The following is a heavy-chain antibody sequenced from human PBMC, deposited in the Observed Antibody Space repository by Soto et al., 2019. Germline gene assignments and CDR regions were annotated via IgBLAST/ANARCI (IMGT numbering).Heavy chain of an antibody. V-gene: IGHV1-58*01. CDR3: AADQEGYDSSGYYRAGY. Sequence: GASVKLSCKDSGFTFTSTAVQWVRQARGQRLEWIGWIVVGSGNTNYAQKFQERVTITRDMSTSTAYMELSSLRSEDTAVYYCAADQEGYDSSGYYRAGYWGQGTLVTVSS. CDR2: IVVGSGNT. CDR1: GFTFTSTA. J-gene: IGHJ4*02. D-gene: IGHD3-22*01.